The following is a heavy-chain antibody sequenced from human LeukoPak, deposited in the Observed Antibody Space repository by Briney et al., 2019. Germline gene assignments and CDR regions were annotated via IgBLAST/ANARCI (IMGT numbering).Heavy chain of an antibody. J-gene: IGHJ4*02. V-gene: IGHV4-59*11. Sequence: SETLSLTCTVSGGSLSRHYWSAIRHPPGKGLQWVGXXXXXGTTNYNPYVTTRITISRDKSKKQFSLKPSSVTAADPAVYYCARPHSSSWWQPKWGSNYFYYWGQRTLVTVSS. CDR1: GGSLSRHY. CDR3: ARPHSSSWWQPKWGSNYFYY. CDR2: XXXXGTT. D-gene: IGHD6-13*01.